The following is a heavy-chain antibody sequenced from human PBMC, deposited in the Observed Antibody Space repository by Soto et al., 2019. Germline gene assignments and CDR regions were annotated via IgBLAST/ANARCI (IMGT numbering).Heavy chain of an antibody. D-gene: IGHD3-10*01. V-gene: IGHV4-61*08. J-gene: IGHJ4*02. Sequence: SETLSLTCAVSGGSISSGGYSWTWIRQSPGKGLEWIGYIYYSGSTNYNPSLKSRVTISVDTSKNQFSLKLSSVTAADTAVYYCARAPRGNYGYPSYFDYWGQGTLVTVSS. CDR2: IYYSGST. CDR1: GGSISSGGYS. CDR3: ARAPRGNYGYPSYFDY.